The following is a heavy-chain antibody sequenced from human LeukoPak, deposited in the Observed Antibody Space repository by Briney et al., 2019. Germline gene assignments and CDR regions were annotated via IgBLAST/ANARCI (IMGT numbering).Heavy chain of an antibody. J-gene: IGHJ4*02. D-gene: IGHD1-26*01. Sequence: PGGSLRLSCATSGFTFGNYAMSWVRQPPGKGLEWVSAISGRGTDTYNTDSVRGRFTISRDNSKNTLYLQTDSLKAEDTAVYYCAKDLGGSLHYFDSWGQGTLVTVSS. CDR3: AKDLGGSLHYFDS. V-gene: IGHV3-23*01. CDR1: GFTFGNYA. CDR2: ISGRGTDT.